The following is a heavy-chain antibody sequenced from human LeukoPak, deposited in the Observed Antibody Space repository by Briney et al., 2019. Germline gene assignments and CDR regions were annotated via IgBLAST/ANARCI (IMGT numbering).Heavy chain of an antibody. J-gene: IGHJ5*02. V-gene: IGHV4-38-2*01. D-gene: IGHD5-24*01. Sequence: SETLSLTCAVSGGPFSGYFWGWIRQPPGKGLEWIGSIYHSGSTYYNPSLKSRVTISVDTSKNQFSLKLSSVTAADTAVYYCARRMAVYNWFDPWGQGTLVTVSS. CDR1: GGPFSGYF. CDR3: ARRMAVYNWFDP. CDR2: IYHSGST.